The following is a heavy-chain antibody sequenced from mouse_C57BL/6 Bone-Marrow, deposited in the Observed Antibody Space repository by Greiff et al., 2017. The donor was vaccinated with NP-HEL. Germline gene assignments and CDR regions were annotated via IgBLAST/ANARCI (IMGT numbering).Heavy chain of an antibody. Sequence: VQLQQSGAELVRPGASVKLSCTASGFNIKDDYMHWVKQRPEQGLEWIGWIDPANGDTEYASKFQGKATITADTSSNTAYLQLSSLTSEDTAVYYCTTGIYYGSFAYWGQGTLVTVSA. CDR2: IDPANGDT. CDR1: GFNIKDDY. V-gene: IGHV14-4*01. J-gene: IGHJ3*01. D-gene: IGHD2-2*01. CDR3: TTGIYYGSFAY.